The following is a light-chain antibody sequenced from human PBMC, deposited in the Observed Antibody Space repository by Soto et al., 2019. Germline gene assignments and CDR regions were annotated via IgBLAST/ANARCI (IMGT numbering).Light chain of an antibody. V-gene: IGKV1-5*01. CDR3: QQYKNYWT. J-gene: IGKJ1*01. CDR2: DAS. Sequence: DIRMSKAPTTVSPSVADRFSISFRASQSISSWLAWYQQKPGKAPKLLIYDASSFESGVPSSFSGSGSATEFALTISSLQPDDFATYYCQQYKNYWTFGQVTRV. CDR1: QSISSW.